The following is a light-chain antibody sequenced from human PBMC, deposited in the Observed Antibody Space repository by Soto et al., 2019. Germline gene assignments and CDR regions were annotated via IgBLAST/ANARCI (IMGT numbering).Light chain of an antibody. J-gene: IGKJ1*01. CDR2: DAS. V-gene: IGKV3-11*01. Sequence: EIVLTQSPATLSLSPGERATLSCRASQSVRSNLAWYQQKPGQAPRLLIYDASNRATGIPGRFSGSGSGTDFTLTITQLEPEDFAVYYCQQRSSWPWTFGQGAKVEIK. CDR1: QSVRSN. CDR3: QQRSSWPWT.